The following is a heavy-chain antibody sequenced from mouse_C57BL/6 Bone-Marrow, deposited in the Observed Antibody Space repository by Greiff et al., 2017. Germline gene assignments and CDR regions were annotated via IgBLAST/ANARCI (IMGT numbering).Heavy chain of an antibody. CDR1: GFTFSDYG. CDR2: ISSGSSTI. Sequence: EVKVVESGGGLVKPGGSLKLSCAASGFTFSDYGMHWVRQAPEKGLEWVAYISSGSSTIYYADTVKGRFTISRDNAKNTLFLQMTSLRSEDTAMYYCARGRLRLFAYWGQGTLVTVSA. V-gene: IGHV5-17*01. J-gene: IGHJ3*01. CDR3: ARGRLRLFAY. D-gene: IGHD2-4*01.